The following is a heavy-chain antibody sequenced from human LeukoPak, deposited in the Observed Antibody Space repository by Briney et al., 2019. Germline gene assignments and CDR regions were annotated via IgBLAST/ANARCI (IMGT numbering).Heavy chain of an antibody. CDR3: ARDFWSGSTYYMDV. J-gene: IGHJ6*03. Sequence: PSQTLSLTCTVSGGSISSGSYYWSWIRQPAGKGLEWIGRIYTSGSTNYNPSLKSRVTISVDTSKNQFSLRLTSVTAADTAMYYCARDFWSGSTYYMDVWGKGTTVTVSS. CDR1: GGSISSGSYY. D-gene: IGHD3-3*01. V-gene: IGHV4-61*02. CDR2: IYTSGST.